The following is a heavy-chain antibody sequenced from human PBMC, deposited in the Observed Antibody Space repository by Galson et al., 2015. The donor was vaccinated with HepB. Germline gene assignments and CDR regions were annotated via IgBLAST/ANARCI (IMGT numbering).Heavy chain of an antibody. CDR3: ASLVGAPPGRY. CDR1: GFTFSSYS. Sequence: SLRLSCAASGFTFSSYSMNWVRQAPGKGLEWVSYISSSSSTIYYADSVKGRFTISRDNAKNSLYLQMNSLRAKDTAVYYCASLVGAPPGRYWGQGTLVTVSS. V-gene: IGHV3-48*01. D-gene: IGHD1-26*01. CDR2: ISSSSSTI. J-gene: IGHJ4*02.